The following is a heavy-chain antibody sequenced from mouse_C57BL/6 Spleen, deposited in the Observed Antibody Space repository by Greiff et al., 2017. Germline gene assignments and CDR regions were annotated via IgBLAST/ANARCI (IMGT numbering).Heavy chain of an antibody. Sequence: EVQLQQSGPELVKPGDSVKISCKASGYSFTGYFMNWVMQSHGKSLEWIGRINPYNGDTFYNQKFKGKATLTVDKSSSKAHMELRSLTSEDSAVYYCASNYGSSYGYFDVWGTGTTVTVSS. CDR2: INPYNGDT. CDR1: GYSFTGYF. CDR3: ASNYGSSYGYFDV. V-gene: IGHV1-20*01. D-gene: IGHD1-1*01. J-gene: IGHJ1*03.